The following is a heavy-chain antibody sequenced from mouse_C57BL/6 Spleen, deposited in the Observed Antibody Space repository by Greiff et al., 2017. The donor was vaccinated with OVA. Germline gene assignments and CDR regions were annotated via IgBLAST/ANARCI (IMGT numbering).Heavy chain of an antibody. V-gene: IGHV1-53*01. Sequence: QVQLQQPGTELVKPGASVKLSCKASGYTFTSYWMHWVKQRPGQGLEWIGNINPSNGGTNYNEKFKSKATLTVDKSSSTAYMQLSSLTSEDSAVYYCARWGFDYYGSSLDVWGTGTTVTVSS. CDR3: ARWGFDYYGSSLDV. J-gene: IGHJ1*03. D-gene: IGHD1-1*01. CDR1: GYTFTSYW. CDR2: INPSNGGT.